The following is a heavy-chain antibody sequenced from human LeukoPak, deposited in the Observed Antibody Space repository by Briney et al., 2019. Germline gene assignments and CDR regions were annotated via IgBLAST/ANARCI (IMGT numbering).Heavy chain of an antibody. CDR3: AKARVNWQALIDY. CDR1: GYTFTSYD. CDR2: MNPNSGNT. V-gene: IGHV1-8*01. J-gene: IGHJ4*02. D-gene: IGHD1-1*01. Sequence: ASVKVSCKASGYTFTSYDINWVRQATGQGLEWMGWMNPNSGNTGYAQKFQGRVTMTRNTSISTAYMELSSLRSEDTAVYYCAKARVNWQALIDYWGQGTLVTVSS.